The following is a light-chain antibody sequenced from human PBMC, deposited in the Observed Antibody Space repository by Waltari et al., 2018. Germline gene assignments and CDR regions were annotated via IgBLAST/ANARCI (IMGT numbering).Light chain of an antibody. V-gene: IGLV2-14*03. CDR2: DVI. J-gene: IGLJ2*01. CDR3: SAYTRGVV. CDR1: SSDVGDPNY. Sequence: QSALTQIASVAGSPGQSITISCPGTSSDVGDPNYVSWYQQHPGKLPKLLIYDVISRPSGVSTRFSGSKSGNTASLTISGLQAEDEADYYCSAYTRGVVFGGGTQLTVL.